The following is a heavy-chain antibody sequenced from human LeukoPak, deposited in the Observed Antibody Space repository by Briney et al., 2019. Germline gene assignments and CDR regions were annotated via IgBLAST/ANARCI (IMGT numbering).Heavy chain of an antibody. Sequence: PGRSLRLSCAASGFTFSSYGMHWVRQAPGKGLEWVAVISYDGSNKYYADSVKGRFTISRDNSKNTLYLQMNSLRAEDTAVYYCARDWFSGPPLYYGMDVWGQGTTVTVSS. V-gene: IGHV3-30*03. CDR3: ARDWFSGPPLYYGMDV. J-gene: IGHJ6*02. CDR1: GFTFSSYG. CDR2: ISYDGSNK. D-gene: IGHD1-26*01.